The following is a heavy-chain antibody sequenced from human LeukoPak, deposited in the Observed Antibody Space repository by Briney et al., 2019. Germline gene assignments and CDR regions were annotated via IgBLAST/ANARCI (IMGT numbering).Heavy chain of an antibody. Sequence: SETLSLTCTVSGGSISSYYWSWIRQPPGKGQEWIGNSYYSESTNYNPSLKSRVTISVDTSKNQFSLKLSPVTAADTAVYYCARRQRYCIGVSCYSAYGMDVWGQGTTVTVSS. V-gene: IGHV4-59*08. D-gene: IGHD2-15*01. CDR3: ARRQRYCIGVSCYSAYGMDV. J-gene: IGHJ6*02. CDR2: SYYSEST. CDR1: GGSISSYY.